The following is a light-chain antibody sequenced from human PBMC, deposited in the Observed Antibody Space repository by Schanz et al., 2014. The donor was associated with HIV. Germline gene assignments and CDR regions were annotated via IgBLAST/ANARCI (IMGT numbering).Light chain of an antibody. CDR3: AAWDLSLPLLV. CDR1: SSNIGKNA. V-gene: IGLV1-36*01. J-gene: IGLJ2*01. Sequence: QSALTQPPSMSEAPRQRVTISRRGTSSNIGKNAVNRALQFPGKAPKLLIYYDHLLSSGVSDRFSASKSGTSASLAISRLQSEDEADYYCAAWDLSLPLLVFGGGTKLTVL. CDR2: YDH.